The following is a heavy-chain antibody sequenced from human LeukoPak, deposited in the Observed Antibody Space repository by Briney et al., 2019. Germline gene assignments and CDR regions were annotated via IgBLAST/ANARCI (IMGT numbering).Heavy chain of an antibody. D-gene: IGHD4-23*01. CDR3: ARDSPDCGGHWSFDY. Sequence: PSETLSLTCAVSGGSISSGGYFWSWIRHHPRKGLEWIGYISYSGITQYNPSLQNRVTISIDTSKKQFSLKLTSVTAADTAVYYCARDSPDCGGHWSFDYWGQGTLVTVSS. CDR2: ISYSGIT. CDR1: GGSISSGGYF. V-gene: IGHV4-31*11. J-gene: IGHJ4*02.